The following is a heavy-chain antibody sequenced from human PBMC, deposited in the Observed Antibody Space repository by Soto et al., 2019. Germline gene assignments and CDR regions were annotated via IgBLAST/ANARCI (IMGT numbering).Heavy chain of an antibody. Sequence: GGSLRLSCAASGFNVSSNYMSWVRQATGKRLEWVSVVHSGGSTYYADSEKGRFTISRDHFKNTLYLQMNSLRAEDTAVYYCARDRGYYDFWSGYYTGRDYDYYGMDVWGQGTTVTVSS. V-gene: IGHV3-53*01. D-gene: IGHD3-3*01. CDR2: VHSGGST. CDR1: GFNVSSNY. J-gene: IGHJ6*02. CDR3: ARDRGYYDFWSGYYTGRDYDYYGMDV.